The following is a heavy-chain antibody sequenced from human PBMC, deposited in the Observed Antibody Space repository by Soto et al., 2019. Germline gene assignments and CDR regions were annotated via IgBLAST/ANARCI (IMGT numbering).Heavy chain of an antibody. CDR2: IYYSGSS. V-gene: IGHV4-30-4*01. Sequence: PSETLSLTCTVSGGSISSGDYYWSWIRQPPGKGLEWIGYIYYSGSSYYNPSLKSRVSISIDTSKNQFSLKLSSVTAADTAVYYCARSRISIFGILIIGSSFDPWGQGSLVTVPQ. J-gene: IGHJ5*02. CDR3: ARSRISIFGILIIGSSFDP. D-gene: IGHD3-3*01. CDR1: GGSISSGDYY.